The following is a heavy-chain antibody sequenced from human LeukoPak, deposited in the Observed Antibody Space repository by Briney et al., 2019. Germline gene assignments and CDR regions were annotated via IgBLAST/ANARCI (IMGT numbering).Heavy chain of an antibody. CDR1: GGSFSGYY. J-gene: IGHJ4*02. CDR3: ARDLMTTVTTASD. Sequence: ETLSLTCAVYGGSFSGYYWSWIRQAPGKGLEWVSAISGSGGSTYYADSVKGRFTISRDNSKNTLYLQMNSLRAEDTAVYYCARDLMTTVTTASDWGQGTLVTVSS. CDR2: ISGSGGST. V-gene: IGHV3-23*01. D-gene: IGHD4-17*01.